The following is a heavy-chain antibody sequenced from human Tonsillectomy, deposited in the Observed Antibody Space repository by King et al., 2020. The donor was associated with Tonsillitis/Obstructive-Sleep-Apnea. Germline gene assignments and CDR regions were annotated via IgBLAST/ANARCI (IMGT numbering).Heavy chain of an antibody. CDR1: GFTFSSYA. Sequence: VQLVESGGGVVQPGRSLRLSCAASGFTFSSYAMHWVRQAPGKGLEWVAVISYDGSTRYYADSVKGRFTISRDNSKNTLYLQMNSLRAEDTAVYYCARVKVWSGYYPYYYMDVWGKGTTVTVSS. CDR3: ARVKVWSGYYPYYYMDV. V-gene: IGHV3-30*01. CDR2: ISYDGSTR. D-gene: IGHD3-3*01. J-gene: IGHJ6*03.